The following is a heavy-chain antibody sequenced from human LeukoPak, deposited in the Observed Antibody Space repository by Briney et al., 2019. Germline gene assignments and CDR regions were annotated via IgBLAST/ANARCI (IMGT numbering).Heavy chain of an antibody. CDR1: GLPLNTFC. V-gene: IGHV3-33*05. Sequence: PGMSVSLLCAAWGLPLNTFCMLGVRQAPARGLEGVAVKSYDGSYKFYAGSVKGRFIISRDNSKNTLYLQMNSLRVEDTAVYYCARDWGYCSSTSCPLDYWGQGTLVTVSS. CDR2: KSYDGSYK. J-gene: IGHJ4*02. CDR3: ARDWGYCSSTSCPLDY. D-gene: IGHD2-2*01.